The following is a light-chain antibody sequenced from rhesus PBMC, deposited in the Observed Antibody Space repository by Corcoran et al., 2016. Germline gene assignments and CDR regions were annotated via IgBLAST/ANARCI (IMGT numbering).Light chain of an antibody. Sequence: DIQMTQSPSSLSASVGDRVTITRRASENINNYLHWYQQKPGKAPKLLIHAASTLQSGVPSRFSGSGSGTDYTFTISSLPPEDVATYYCQHSHGTPYNFGQGTKWRSN. CDR2: AAS. J-gene: IGKJ2*01. CDR1: ENINNY. CDR3: QHSHGTPYN. V-gene: IGKV1-74*01.